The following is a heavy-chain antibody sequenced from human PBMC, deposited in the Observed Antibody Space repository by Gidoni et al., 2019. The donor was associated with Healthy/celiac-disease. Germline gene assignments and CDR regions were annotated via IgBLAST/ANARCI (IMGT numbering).Heavy chain of an antibody. CDR3: ARGRGGPAASVTVRYYGMDV. CDR2: MNPNSGNT. V-gene: IGHV1-8*01. Sequence: QVQLVQSGAEVKKPGDSVKVSCKAYGYTCTSYDINWVRQATGQGLEWMGWMNPNSGNTGYAQKFQGRVTMTRNTSISIAYMELSSLRSEDTSVYYCARGRGGPAASVTVRYYGMDVWGQGTTVTVSS. J-gene: IGHJ6*02. D-gene: IGHD2-2*01. CDR1: GYTCTSYD.